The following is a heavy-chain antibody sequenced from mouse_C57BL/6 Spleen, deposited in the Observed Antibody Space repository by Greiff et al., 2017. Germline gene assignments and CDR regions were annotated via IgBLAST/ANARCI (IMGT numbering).Heavy chain of an antibody. D-gene: IGHD1-1*01. CDR3: ARGKDYYGSSYLYWYFDV. V-gene: IGHV1-81*01. J-gene: IGHJ1*03. Sequence: VQRVESGAELARPGASVKLSCKASGYTFTSYGISWVKQRTGQGLEWIGEIYPRSGNTYYNEKFKGKATLTADKSSSTAYMELRSLTSEDSAVYFCARGKDYYGSSYLYWYFDVWGTGTTVTVSS. CDR2: IYPRSGNT. CDR1: GYTFTSYG.